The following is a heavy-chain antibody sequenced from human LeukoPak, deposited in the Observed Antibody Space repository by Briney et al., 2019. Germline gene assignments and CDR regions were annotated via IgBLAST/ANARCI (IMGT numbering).Heavy chain of an antibody. CDR3: ARSGKWWRGAFDI. V-gene: IGHV3-7*01. Sequence: GGSLRLSCAASGFTFSSYWMSWVRQAPGKGLEWVANIKQDGSEKYYVDSVKGRFTISRDNAKNSLYLQMDSLRAEDTAVYYCARSGKWWRGAFDIWGQGTMVTVSS. CDR1: GFTFSSYW. J-gene: IGHJ3*02. CDR2: IKQDGSEK. D-gene: IGHD2-8*01.